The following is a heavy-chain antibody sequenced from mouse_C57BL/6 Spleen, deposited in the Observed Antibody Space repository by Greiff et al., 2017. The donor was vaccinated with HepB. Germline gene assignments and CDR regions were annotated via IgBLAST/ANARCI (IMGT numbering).Heavy chain of an antibody. Sequence: EVNVVESGGGLVKPGGSLKLSCAASGFTFSSYAMSWVRQTPEKRLEWVATISDGGSYTYYPDNVKGRFTISRDNAKNNLYLQMSHLKSEDTAMYYCARGLLRYSYFDYWGQGTTLTVSS. V-gene: IGHV5-4*03. J-gene: IGHJ2*01. D-gene: IGHD1-1*01. CDR2: ISDGGSYT. CDR1: GFTFSSYA. CDR3: ARGLLRYSYFDY.